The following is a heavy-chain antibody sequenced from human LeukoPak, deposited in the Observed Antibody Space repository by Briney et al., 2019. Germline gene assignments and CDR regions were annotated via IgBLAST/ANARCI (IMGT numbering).Heavy chain of an antibody. CDR2: IKQDGSDK. V-gene: IGHV3-7*04. CDR1: GFTFSSYW. D-gene: IGHD2-21*01. Sequence: GGSLRLSCAASGFTFSSYWMSWVRQAPGKGLQWVANIKQDGSDKYYVDAVKGRFTISRDNAKNSLNLQMSSLRAEDTAVYYCAREGLWVGPDSGKTRHPYWEIWGQGTMVTVSS. CDR3: AREGLWVGPDSGKTRHPYWEI. J-gene: IGHJ3*02.